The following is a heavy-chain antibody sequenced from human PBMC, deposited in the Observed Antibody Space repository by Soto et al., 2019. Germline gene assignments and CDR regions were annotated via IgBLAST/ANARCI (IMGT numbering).Heavy chain of an antibody. J-gene: IGHJ3*02. Sequence: GGSLRLSCAASGFTFSSYAMSWVRQAPGKGLEWVSAISGSGGSTYYADSVKGRFTISRDNSKNTLYLQMNSLRAEDTAVYYCARAYGSGSYYWLDAFDIWGQGTMVTVSS. CDR2: ISGSGGST. V-gene: IGHV3-23*01. CDR1: GFTFSSYA. CDR3: ARAYGSGSYYWLDAFDI. D-gene: IGHD3-10*01.